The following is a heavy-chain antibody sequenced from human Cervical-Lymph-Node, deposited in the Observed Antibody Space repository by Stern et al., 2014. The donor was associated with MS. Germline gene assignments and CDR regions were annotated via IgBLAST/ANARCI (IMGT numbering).Heavy chain of an antibody. CDR2: ITAYNGHT. Sequence: QMQLVQSGAEVKKPGASVKVSCKTSGYTFTTYGLNWVRQAPGQGLEWMGWITAYNGHTNYAQKFQGRVTMTTDTSTSTAYMELRSLRSDDSAVYYCAREGPGTAGTTDYYYGMDVWGQGTTVTVSS. D-gene: IGHD1-1*01. CDR1: GYTFTTYG. J-gene: IGHJ6*02. V-gene: IGHV1-18*01. CDR3: AREGPGTAGTTDYYYGMDV.